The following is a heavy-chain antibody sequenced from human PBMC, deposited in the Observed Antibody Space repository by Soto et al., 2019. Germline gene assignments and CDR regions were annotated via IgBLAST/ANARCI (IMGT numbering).Heavy chain of an antibody. J-gene: IGHJ4*02. CDR1: GFSFGDSA. CDR3: AKAPYAGYFYYFDS. V-gene: IGHV3-9*01. CDR2: ISWNSGAK. Sequence: PGGSLRLSCAGSGFSFGDSAMHWFRQAPGKGLEWVAGISWNSGAKGYADSVKGRFTISRDNAKKSLYLQMNTLRPEDTALYYCAKAPYAGYFYYFDSWGQGTLVTVSS. D-gene: IGHD5-12*01.